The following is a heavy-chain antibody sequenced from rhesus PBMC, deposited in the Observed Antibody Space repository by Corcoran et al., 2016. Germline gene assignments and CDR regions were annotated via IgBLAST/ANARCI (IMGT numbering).Heavy chain of an antibody. D-gene: IGHD5-24*01. CDR1: GTSISRGYG. CDR2: IVGSSGST. V-gene: IGHV4-127*01. Sequence: QVQLQEPGPGRVKPSETLALPCPVPGTSISRGYGGGWIRQPPGRGLGWIGDIVGSSGSTNYNPHLKSRVTLSKDTSQNQFSLKLSSVTAADTAVYYCAREKSGYERAFDYWGQGVLVTVSS. CDR3: AREKSGYERAFDY. J-gene: IGHJ4*01.